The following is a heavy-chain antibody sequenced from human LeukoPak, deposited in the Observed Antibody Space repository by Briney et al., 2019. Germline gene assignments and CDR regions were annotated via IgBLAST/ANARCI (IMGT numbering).Heavy chain of an antibody. CDR3: ARGQYSPDY. Sequence: GRSLRLSCAASGFTLSSYGMHWVRQAPGKGLEWVALIWYDGSNKYYTGSVKGRFTISRDNSKNTLYLQMNSLRAEDTAVYYCARGQYSPDYWGQGTLVTVSS. D-gene: IGHD2-15*01. CDR1: GFTLSSYG. J-gene: IGHJ4*02. CDR2: IWYDGSNK. V-gene: IGHV3-33*01.